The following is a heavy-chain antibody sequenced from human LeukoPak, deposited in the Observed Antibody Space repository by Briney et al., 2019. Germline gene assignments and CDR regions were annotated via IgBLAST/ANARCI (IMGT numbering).Heavy chain of an antibody. V-gene: IGHV3-53*01. CDR1: GFPLRSNY. D-gene: IGHD2-15*01. Sequence: GGALRPSFAAAGFPLRSNYLRRVRPAPGEGGGGASVIYSGGSTYYADSVKGRFTISRDNSKNTLYLQMNSLRAEDTAVYYCARAVEGGPSPFDYWGQGTLVTVSS. CDR2: IYSGGST. CDR3: ARAVEGGPSPFDY. J-gene: IGHJ4*02.